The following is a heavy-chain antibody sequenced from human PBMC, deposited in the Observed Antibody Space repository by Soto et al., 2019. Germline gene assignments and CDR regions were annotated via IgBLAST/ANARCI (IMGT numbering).Heavy chain of an antibody. Sequence: QVQLQESGPGLVKSSETLSLTCTVSGGSISPYYWSWIRQPPGKGLEWIGYVYYSGNTNYNPSLGSRVTISVDTSRNRFSLNLTSATAADTAVYYCARKGAAASYAHYYMDVWGRGTAVTVSS. V-gene: IGHV4-59*01. CDR3: ARKGAAASYAHYYMDV. D-gene: IGHD6-13*01. CDR2: VYYSGNT. CDR1: GGSISPYY. J-gene: IGHJ6*03.